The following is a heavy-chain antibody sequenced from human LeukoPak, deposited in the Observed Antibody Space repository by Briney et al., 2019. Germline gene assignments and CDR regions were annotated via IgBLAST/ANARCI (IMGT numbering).Heavy chain of an antibody. CDR3: AKFESSSYPFDP. CDR1: GFTFSSYG. Sequence: PGGSLRLSFAASGFTFSSYGMHWVRQAPGKGLEWVAFIRYDGSNKYYADSVKGRFTISRDNSKNTLYLQMNSLRAEDTAVYYCAKFESSSYPFDPWGQGTLVTVSS. CDR2: IRYDGSNK. D-gene: IGHD6-13*01. J-gene: IGHJ5*02. V-gene: IGHV3-30*02.